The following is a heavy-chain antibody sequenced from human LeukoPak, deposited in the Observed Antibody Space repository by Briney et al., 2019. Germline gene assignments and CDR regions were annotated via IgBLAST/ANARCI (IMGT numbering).Heavy chain of an antibody. Sequence: GGSLRLSCAASGFTFDDYAMHWVRQAPGKGLEWVSGISWNSGSIGYADSVKGRFTISRDNAKNSLYLQMNSLRAEDTALYYCAKDTGVVVAATGFDYWGQGTLVTVSS. CDR2: ISWNSGSI. J-gene: IGHJ4*02. D-gene: IGHD2-15*01. CDR1: GFTFDDYA. V-gene: IGHV3-9*01. CDR3: AKDTGVVVAATGFDY.